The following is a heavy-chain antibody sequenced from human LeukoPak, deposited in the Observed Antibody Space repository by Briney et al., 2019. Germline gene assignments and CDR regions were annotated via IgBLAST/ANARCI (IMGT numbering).Heavy chain of an antibody. V-gene: IGHV3-74*01. CDR2: INTDESST. J-gene: IGHJ4*02. CDR1: GFTFSSDW. CDR3: ARDLGTSHYSFDY. Sequence: PGGSLRLSCAASGFTFSSDWMHWVRQAPGKGLVWVSRINTDESSTSYADSVKGRFTISRDNAKNTLYLRMNSLRAEDTAVYYCARDLGTSHYSFDYWGQGTLVTVSS.